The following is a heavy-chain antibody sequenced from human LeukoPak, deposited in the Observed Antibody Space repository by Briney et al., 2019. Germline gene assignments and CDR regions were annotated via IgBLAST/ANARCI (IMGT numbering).Heavy chain of an antibody. Sequence: PSETLSLTCAVYGGSFSGYYWSWIRQPPGKGLEWIGEINHSGSTNYNPSLKSRVTISVDTSKNQFSLKLSSVTAADTAVYYCARAGSRYYDSSGYYYWGQGTLVTVSS. D-gene: IGHD3-22*01. CDR1: GGSFSGYY. V-gene: IGHV4-34*01. CDR2: INHSGST. J-gene: IGHJ4*02. CDR3: ARAGSRYYDSSGYYY.